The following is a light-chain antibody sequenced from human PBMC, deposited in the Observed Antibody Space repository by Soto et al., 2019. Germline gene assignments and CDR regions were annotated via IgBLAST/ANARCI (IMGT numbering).Light chain of an antibody. Sequence: QSALTQPASVSGTPGQSVTISCTGTSSDVGGYNYVSWYHQQPGKATKLMIYDVSNRPSGVSNRFSGSKSGNTASLTISGLQAEEEADYYCSSYTSGSTLLYVFGAGTKVTVL. CDR3: SSYTSGSTLLYV. CDR1: SSDVGGYNY. CDR2: DVS. V-gene: IGLV2-14*01. J-gene: IGLJ1*01.